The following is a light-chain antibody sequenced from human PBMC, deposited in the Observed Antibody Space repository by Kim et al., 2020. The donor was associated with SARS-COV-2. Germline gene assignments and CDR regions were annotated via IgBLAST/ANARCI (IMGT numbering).Light chain of an antibody. J-gene: IGKJ1*01. CDR3: QQYNNWPRT. Sequence: EIVMTQSPATLSVSPGERATLSCRASQSISSYLVWYQQKPGQAPRLLIYYASTRATGIPARFSGSGSGTEFTLTISSLQSEDFAVYYCQQYNNWPRTFGQGTKVEIK. CDR2: YAS. CDR1: QSISSY. V-gene: IGKV3-15*01.